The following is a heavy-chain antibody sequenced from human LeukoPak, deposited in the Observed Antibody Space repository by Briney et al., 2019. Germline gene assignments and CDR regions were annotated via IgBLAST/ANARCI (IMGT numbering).Heavy chain of an antibody. Sequence: GASVKVSCKTSGYAFSDCYIHWVHQAPGKGLQWMGRIDPEDGATSFAGNFQGRVTMTADTSTDTAYMELSNLKFEDTAIYYCASAVGGAFDYWGQGTLVTVS. CDR1: GYAFSDCY. CDR2: IDPEDGAT. D-gene: IGHD6-19*01. V-gene: IGHV1-69-2*01. J-gene: IGHJ4*02. CDR3: ASAVGGAFDY.